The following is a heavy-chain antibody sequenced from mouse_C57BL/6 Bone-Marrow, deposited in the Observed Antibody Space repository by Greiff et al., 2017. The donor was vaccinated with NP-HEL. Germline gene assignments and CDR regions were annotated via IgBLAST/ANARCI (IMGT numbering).Heavy chain of an antibody. V-gene: IGHV2-2*01. CDR3: ARPHLDV. CDR1: GFSLTSYG. J-gene: IGHJ1*03. CDR2: IWSGGST. Sequence: QVQLQQSGPGLVQPSQSLSITCTVSGFSLTSYGVHWVRQSPGKGLEWLGVIWSGGSTDYNAAFISRLSISKDNSKSQVFFKMNSLQADDTAIYYCARPHLDVWGTGTTVTVSS.